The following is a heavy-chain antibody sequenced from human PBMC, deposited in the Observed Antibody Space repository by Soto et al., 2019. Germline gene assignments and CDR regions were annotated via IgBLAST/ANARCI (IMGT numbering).Heavy chain of an antibody. CDR2: IYPGDSDS. CDR3: ARNGEGNAFDI. Sequence: GESLKISCKGSGYSFTSYWIGWVRQMPGKGLEWMGIIYPGDSDSRYSPSFQGQVTFSAGKSASTAYLQWSSLKASDAAMYYCARNGEGNAFDIWGQGTRVTVSS. CDR1: GYSFTSYW. D-gene: IGHD1-1*01. V-gene: IGHV5-51*01. J-gene: IGHJ3*02.